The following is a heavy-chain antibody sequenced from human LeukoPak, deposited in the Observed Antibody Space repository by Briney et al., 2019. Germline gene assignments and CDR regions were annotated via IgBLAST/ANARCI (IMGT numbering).Heavy chain of an antibody. CDR2: IIPIFGTA. V-gene: IGHV1-69*13. D-gene: IGHD3-10*01. CDR3: ARANRDYYGSGSYYYFDY. Sequence: ASVKVSCKASGYTFTGYYMHWVRQVPGQGLEWMGGIIPIFGTANYAQKFQGRVTITADESTSTAYMELSSLRSEDTAVYYCARANRDYYGSGSYYYFDYWGQGTLVTVSS. CDR1: GYTFTGYY. J-gene: IGHJ4*02.